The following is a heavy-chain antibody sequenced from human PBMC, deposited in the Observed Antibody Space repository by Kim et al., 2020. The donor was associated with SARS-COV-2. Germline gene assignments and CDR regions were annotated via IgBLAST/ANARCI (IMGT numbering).Heavy chain of an antibody. D-gene: IGHD3-3*01. CDR3: ARDGSRITIFGVVTRGGMDV. Sequence: GGSLRLSCAASGFTFSSYAMSWVRQAPGKGLEWVSAISGSGGSTYYADSVKGRFTISRDNSKNTLYLQMNSLRAEDTAVYYCARDGSRITIFGVVTRGGMDVGGQGTTVTVS. CDR1: GFTFSSYA. V-gene: IGHV3-23*01. J-gene: IGHJ6*02. CDR2: ISGSGGST.